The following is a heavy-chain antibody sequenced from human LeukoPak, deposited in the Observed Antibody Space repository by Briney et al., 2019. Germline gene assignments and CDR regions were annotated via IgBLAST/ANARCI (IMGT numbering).Heavy chain of an antibody. CDR3: ASFTWVEIATIGAFDI. J-gene: IGHJ3*02. D-gene: IGHD5-24*01. CDR2: IYPGDSDT. CDR1: GYSFTSYW. V-gene: IGHV5-51*01. Sequence: GESLKISWKGSGYSFTSYWIGWVRQMPGKGLEWMGIIYPGDSDTRYSPSFQGQVTISADKSISTAYLQWCSLKASDTAMYYCASFTWVEIATIGAFDIWGQGTMVTVSS.